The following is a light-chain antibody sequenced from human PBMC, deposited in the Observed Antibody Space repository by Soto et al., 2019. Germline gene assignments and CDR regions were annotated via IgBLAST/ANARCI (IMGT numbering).Light chain of an antibody. V-gene: IGLV2-11*01. J-gene: IGLJ1*01. CDR1: SSDVGSYDY. CDR2: NVN. CDR3: CSYTSSATPCV. Sequence: QSVLIQPPSVSGSPGQSVTISCTGTSSDVGSYDYVSWYQQHPGTVPKPMIYNVNTRPSGVPDRFSGSKSGNTASMTISGLQAEDEADYYCCSYTSSATPCVFGTGTKVTVL.